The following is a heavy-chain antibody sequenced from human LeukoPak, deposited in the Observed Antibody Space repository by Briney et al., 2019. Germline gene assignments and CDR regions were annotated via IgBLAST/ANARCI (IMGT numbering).Heavy chain of an antibody. D-gene: IGHD5/OR15-5a*01. V-gene: IGHV3-11*04. Sequence: GGSLRLSCEASVFTFSNSYMRCVRQAPGKGLEWLTYISGSGHDTSYADSVKGRYTVSRDNAKNSLFLQMNSLRAENTAVYYCAKSARVYDHWGQGTLVTVSS. CDR2: ISGSGHDT. CDR1: VFTFSNSY. J-gene: IGHJ4*02. CDR3: AKSARVYDH.